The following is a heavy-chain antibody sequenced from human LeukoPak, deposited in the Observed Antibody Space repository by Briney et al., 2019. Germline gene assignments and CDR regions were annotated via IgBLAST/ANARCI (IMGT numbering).Heavy chain of an antibody. D-gene: IGHD3-10*01. CDR2: IYPHSGGT. Sequence: ASVKVSCKASGYTFTGYYMHWVRQAPGQGLEWMGWIYPHSGGTDYAQKFQGRVTMTRDTSISTAYMELSRLRSDDTAVYYCAKTRVGIRGVYPTGAFDIWGQGTMVTVS. J-gene: IGHJ3*02. V-gene: IGHV1-2*02. CDR1: GYTFTGYY. CDR3: AKTRVGIRGVYPTGAFDI.